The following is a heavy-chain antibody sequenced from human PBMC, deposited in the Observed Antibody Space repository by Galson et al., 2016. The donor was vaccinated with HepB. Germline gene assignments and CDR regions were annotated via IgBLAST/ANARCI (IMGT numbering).Heavy chain of an antibody. V-gene: IGHV3-30*18. CDR1: RFIFRTYG. CDR3: AKSKDQENVVVLSPRNYALDV. D-gene: IGHD2-2*01. J-gene: IGHJ6*02. CDR2: ISYDGFNK. Sequence: SLRLSCAASRFIFRTYGMHWVRQAPGKGLEWVAIISYDGFNKYYADSVKGRFTISRDNSKNTLYLQMNSLRPEDTAVYSCAKSKDQENVVVLSPRNYALDVWGQGTTVTVSS.